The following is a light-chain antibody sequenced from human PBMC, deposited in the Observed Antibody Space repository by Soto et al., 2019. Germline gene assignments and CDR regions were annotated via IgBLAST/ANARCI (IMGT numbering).Light chain of an antibody. J-gene: IGKJ2*01. Sequence: EIVLTQSPGTLSLSPGERATLSCRASQSVSNNYLAWYQQRPGQAPRILIYGASNRATGIPDRFSGSGSGTDFTLTISRLEPEDSAVYYCQQYGASPPYTFGQGTKVDIK. V-gene: IGKV3-20*01. CDR2: GAS. CDR1: QSVSNNY. CDR3: QQYGASPPYT.